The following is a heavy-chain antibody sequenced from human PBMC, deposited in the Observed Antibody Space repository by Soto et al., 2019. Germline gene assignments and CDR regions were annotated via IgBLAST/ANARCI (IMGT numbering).Heavy chain of an antibody. V-gene: IGHV4-59*01. Sequence: SETLSLTCTVSGGSISSYYWSWIRQPPGKGLEWIGYIYYSGSTNYNPSLKSRVTISVDTSKNQFSLKLSSVTAADTAVYYCARLGTANDFDPWGQGTLVTSPQ. CDR1: GGSISSYY. J-gene: IGHJ5*02. CDR2: IYYSGST. D-gene: IGHD1-1*01. CDR3: ARLGTANDFDP.